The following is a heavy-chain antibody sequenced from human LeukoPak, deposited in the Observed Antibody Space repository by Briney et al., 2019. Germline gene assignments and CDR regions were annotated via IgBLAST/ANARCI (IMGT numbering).Heavy chain of an antibody. D-gene: IGHD6-13*01. V-gene: IGHV3-48*03. Sequence: GGSLRLSCAASGFTFSSYEMNWVRQAPGKGLEWVSYISSSGSTIYYADSVKGRFTISRDNSKNTLYLQMNTLRAEDTAVYYCAHLAAGAPWGQGTLVTVSS. CDR2: ISSSGSTI. J-gene: IGHJ5*02. CDR3: AHLAAGAP. CDR1: GFTFSSYE.